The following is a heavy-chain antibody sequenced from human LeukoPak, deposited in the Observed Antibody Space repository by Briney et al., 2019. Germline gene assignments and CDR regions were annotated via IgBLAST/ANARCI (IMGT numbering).Heavy chain of an antibody. D-gene: IGHD2/OR15-2a*01. V-gene: IGHV3-7*04. CDR3: ARGDAFSGDH. J-gene: IGHJ4*02. Sequence: GASVKVSCKASGYTFTSYGISWVRQAPGRGLEWVANIHPEGNEKYHVESVKGRFTISRDNTKNLLFLQMNGLRVEDTAVYYCARGDAFSGDHWGQGTLVTVSS. CDR1: GYTFTSYG. CDR2: IHPEGNEK.